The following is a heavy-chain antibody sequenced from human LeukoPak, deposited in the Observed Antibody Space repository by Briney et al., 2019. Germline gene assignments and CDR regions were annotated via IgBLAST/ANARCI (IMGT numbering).Heavy chain of an antibody. J-gene: IGHJ6*03. V-gene: IGHV4-4*07. CDR2: IYTSGST. CDR1: GGSISSYY. CDR3: ASGYCSGGSCYYMDV. Sequence: SETLSLTCTVSGGSISSYYWSWIRQPAGMGLEWIGRIYTSGSTNYNPSLKSRVTISVDTSKNQFSLKLSSVTATDTAVYYCASGYCSGGSCYYMDVWGKGTTVTVSS. D-gene: IGHD2-15*01.